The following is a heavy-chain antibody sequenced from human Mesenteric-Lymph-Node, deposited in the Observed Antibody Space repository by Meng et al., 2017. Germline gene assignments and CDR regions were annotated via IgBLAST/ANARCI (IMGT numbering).Heavy chain of an antibody. V-gene: IGHV4-34*01. CDR2: INHSGST. CDR3: ARGRGYGDYGSLY. CDR1: GGSFRGNY. Sequence: VQLQQWGPGLLKPSGHLSPTCDSNGGSFRGNYWSWTRQPPGKGLEWIGEINHSGSTNYNPSLKSRVTISVDTSKNQFSLKLSSVTAADTAVYYCARGRGYGDYGSLYWGQGTLVTVSS. J-gene: IGHJ4*02. D-gene: IGHD4-17*01.